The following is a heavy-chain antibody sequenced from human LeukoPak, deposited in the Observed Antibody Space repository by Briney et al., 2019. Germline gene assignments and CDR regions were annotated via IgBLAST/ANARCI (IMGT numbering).Heavy chain of an antibody. V-gene: IGHV3-53*01. CDR1: GFTVNSNY. CDR3: ARVDYYGSGSQENWFDP. Sequence: GGSLRLSCAASGFTVNSNYMSWVRQAPGKGLEWVSVIYSGGSTYYADSVKGRFTISRDNSKNTLYLQMNSLRAEDTAVYYCARVDYYGSGSQENWFDPWGQGTLVTVSS. CDR2: IYSGGST. J-gene: IGHJ5*02. D-gene: IGHD3-10*01.